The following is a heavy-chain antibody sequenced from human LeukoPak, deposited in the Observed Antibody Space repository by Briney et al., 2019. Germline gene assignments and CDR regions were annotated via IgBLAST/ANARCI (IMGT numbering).Heavy chain of an antibody. V-gene: IGHV4-38-2*02. J-gene: IGHJ3*02. CDR2: IYHSGST. CDR3: ARDNNLGDFWSGYHAFDI. CDR1: GYSISSGYY. D-gene: IGHD3-3*01. Sequence: SESLSLTCTISGYSISSGYYWGCIRQPPGKGREWIGSIYHSGSTYKSQSHKSRVTISVDTSKNPFSLKLSSVTAADKAVYYCARDNNLGDFWSGYHAFDIWGQGTMVTVSS.